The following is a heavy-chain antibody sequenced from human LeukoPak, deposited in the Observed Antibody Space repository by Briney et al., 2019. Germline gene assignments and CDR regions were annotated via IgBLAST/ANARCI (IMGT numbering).Heavy chain of an antibody. V-gene: IGHV1-46*01. CDR3: ARDQAENIVVVVAATAYDAFDI. CDR2: INPSGGST. Sequence: ASVKVSCKASGYTFTSYYMHWVRQAPGQGLEWMGIINPSGGSTSYAQKFQGRVTMTRDTSTSTVYMELSSLRSEDTAVCYCARDQAENIVVVVAATAYDAFDIWGQGTMVTVSS. CDR1: GYTFTSYY. J-gene: IGHJ3*02. D-gene: IGHD2-15*01.